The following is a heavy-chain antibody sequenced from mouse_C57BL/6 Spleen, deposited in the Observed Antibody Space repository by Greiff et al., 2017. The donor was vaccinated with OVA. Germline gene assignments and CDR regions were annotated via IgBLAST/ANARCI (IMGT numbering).Heavy chain of an antibody. Sequence: VMLVESGPGLVAPSQSLSITCTVSGFSLTSYGVDWVRQSPGKGLEWLGVIWGVGSTNYNSALKSRLSISKDNSKSQVFLKMSSLQTDDTAMYYCAIYDYDSAWFAYWGQGTLVTVSA. CDR2: IWGVGST. CDR3: AIYDYDSAWFAY. V-gene: IGHV2-6*01. D-gene: IGHD2-4*01. CDR1: GFSLTSYG. J-gene: IGHJ3*01.